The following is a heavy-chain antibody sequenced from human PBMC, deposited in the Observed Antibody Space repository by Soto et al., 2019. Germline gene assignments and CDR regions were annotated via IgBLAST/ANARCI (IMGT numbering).Heavy chain of an antibody. V-gene: IGHV3-23*01. CDR3: AKSVAAYQYYAMDV. J-gene: IGHJ6*02. CDR2: ISGKGDNT. CDR1: GFTFGNYA. D-gene: IGHD6-19*01. Sequence: GSLRLSCTGSGFTFGNYAMRWVRQAPGKGLEWVASISGKGDNTYYADSVKGHFTVSRDNSKNTLYLQMNSLRAEDSAVYYCAKSVAAYQYYAMDVWGQGASVTVSS.